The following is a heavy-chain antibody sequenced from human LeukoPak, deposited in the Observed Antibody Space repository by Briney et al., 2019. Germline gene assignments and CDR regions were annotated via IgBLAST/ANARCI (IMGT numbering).Heavy chain of an antibody. Sequence: APVKVSCKTSGGTFSSYAITWVRQTPGQGLEWMGIINPSGGSTSYAQKFQGRVTMTRDMSTSTVYMELSSLRSEDTAVYYCALLKLELNKNYYYYMDVWGKGTTVTVSS. V-gene: IGHV1-46*01. D-gene: IGHD1-7*01. CDR1: GGTFSSYA. J-gene: IGHJ6*03. CDR3: ALLKLELNKNYYYYMDV. CDR2: INPSGGST.